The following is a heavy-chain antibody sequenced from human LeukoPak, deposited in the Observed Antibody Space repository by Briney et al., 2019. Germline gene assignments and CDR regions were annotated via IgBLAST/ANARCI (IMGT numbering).Heavy chain of an antibody. CDR1: GGSISSSNW. Sequence: SGSLSLTCAVSGGSISSSNWWSWVRQPPGKGLEWIGEIYHSGSTNYNPTLKSRVTISVDKSKNQFSLKLSSVTAADTAVYYCARNTMIRLWYYGMDVWGQGTTVTVSS. CDR3: ARNTMIRLWYYGMDV. J-gene: IGHJ6*02. V-gene: IGHV4-4*02. D-gene: IGHD3-22*01. CDR2: IYHSGST.